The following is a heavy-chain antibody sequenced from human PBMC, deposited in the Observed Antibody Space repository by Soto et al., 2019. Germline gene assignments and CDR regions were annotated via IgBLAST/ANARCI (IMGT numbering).Heavy chain of an antibody. CDR3: AHRRIGVSQWNYGDFDY. V-gene: IGHV2-5*02. J-gene: IGHJ4*02. CDR1: GFSLGTSGVG. CDR2: IYWDDDK. Sequence: GPTPVNPTQTLTLTCTFSGFSLGTSGVGVGWVRQPPGKALEWLVIIYWDDDKRYSPFLRNRLTITKDTSKNQVVLTMTNVDPVDTATYFCAHRRIGVSQWNYGDFDYWGQGILVTVSS. D-gene: IGHD1-7*01.